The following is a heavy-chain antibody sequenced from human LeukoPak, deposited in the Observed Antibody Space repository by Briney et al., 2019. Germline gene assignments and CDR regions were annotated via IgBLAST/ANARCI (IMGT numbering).Heavy chain of an antibody. V-gene: IGHV1-69*05. D-gene: IGHD2-15*01. Sequence: SVKVSCKASGGTFSSYAISWVRQAPGQGLEWMGGIIPIFGTANYAQKFQGRVTITTDESTGTAYMELSSLRSEDTAVYYCATSTPGYRGGMIDYWGQGTLVTVSS. CDR3: ATSTPGYRGGMIDY. J-gene: IGHJ4*02. CDR1: GGTFSSYA. CDR2: IIPIFGTA.